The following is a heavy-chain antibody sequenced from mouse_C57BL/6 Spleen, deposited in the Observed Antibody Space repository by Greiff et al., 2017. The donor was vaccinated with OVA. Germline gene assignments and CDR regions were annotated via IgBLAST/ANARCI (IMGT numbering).Heavy chain of an antibody. J-gene: IGHJ2*01. V-gene: IGHV5-9*01. CDR1: GFTFSSYT. Sequence: EVKLVESGGGLVKPGGSLKLSCAASGFTFSSYTMSWVRQTPEKRLEWVATISGGGGNTYYPDSVKGRFTISRDNAKNTLYLQMSSLRSEDTALYYCARHGYSNPFDYWGQGTTLTVSS. CDR3: ARHGYSNPFDY. D-gene: IGHD2-5*01. CDR2: ISGGGGNT.